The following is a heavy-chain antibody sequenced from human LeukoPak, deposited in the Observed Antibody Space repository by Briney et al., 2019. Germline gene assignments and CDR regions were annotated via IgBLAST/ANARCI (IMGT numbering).Heavy chain of an antibody. D-gene: IGHD3-22*01. V-gene: IGHV3-48*04. Sequence: GGSLRLSCAASGFTFSSYSMNWVRQAPGKGPEGVSYISSGSSTKYYADSVKGRFTISRDNGKNSLYLQMNSLRAEDTAVYYCAKDRYDTSGYYFFDAFDIWGQGTMVTVSS. J-gene: IGHJ3*02. CDR2: ISSGSSTK. CDR1: GFTFSSYS. CDR3: AKDRYDTSGYYFFDAFDI.